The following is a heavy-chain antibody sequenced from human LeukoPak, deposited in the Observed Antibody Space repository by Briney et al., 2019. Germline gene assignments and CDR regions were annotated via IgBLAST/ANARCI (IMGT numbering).Heavy chain of an antibody. CDR2: IYPGDSDT. CDR1: GYSFTSYW. J-gene: IGHJ4*02. D-gene: IGHD6-13*01. Sequence: GESLKISCKGSGYSFTSYWISWVRQMPGKGLEWMGIIYPGDSDTRYSPSFQGQVTISADKSISTAYLQWSSLKASDTAMYYCARIRLVGSSRDRFDYWGQGTLVTVSS. V-gene: IGHV5-51*01. CDR3: ARIRLVGSSRDRFDY.